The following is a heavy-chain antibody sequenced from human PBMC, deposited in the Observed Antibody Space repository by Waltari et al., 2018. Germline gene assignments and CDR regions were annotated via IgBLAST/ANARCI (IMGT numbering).Heavy chain of an antibody. Sequence: EVQLVDSGGGLVQPGGSLRLSCAASGFTFGNYWMIWVRQAPGKGLEWVANIKDDGSQQYYVEYGEDRFTISRENAKNSWYLQMNSLRAEDTAVYYCARGSVVRENDAFDIWGQGTMVTVSS. D-gene: IGHD3-10*01. J-gene: IGHJ3*02. CDR1: GFTFGNYW. CDR3: ARGSVVRENDAFDI. CDR2: IKDDGSQQ. V-gene: IGHV3-7*01.